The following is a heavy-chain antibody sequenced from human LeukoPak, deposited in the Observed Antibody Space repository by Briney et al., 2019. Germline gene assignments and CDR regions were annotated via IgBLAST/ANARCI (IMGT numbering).Heavy chain of an antibody. Sequence: GGSLRLSCAASGFTFSSYTMNWVRQAPGKGLEWVSSISSSSSYMYYADSVKGRFTISRDNAKNSLYLQMNSLRAEDTAEYYCARDRNYDYIWGSYRPDYFDYWGQGTLVTVSS. J-gene: IGHJ4*02. D-gene: IGHD3-16*02. CDR3: ARDRNYDYIWGSYRPDYFDY. CDR2: ISSSSSYM. CDR1: GFTFSSYT. V-gene: IGHV3-21*01.